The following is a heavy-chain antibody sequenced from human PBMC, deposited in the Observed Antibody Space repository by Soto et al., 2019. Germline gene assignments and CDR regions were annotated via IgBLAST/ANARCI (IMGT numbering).Heavy chain of an antibody. D-gene: IGHD3-22*01. Sequence: GGSLRLSCAASGFTFSNYAMSWVRQAPGKGLEWVSAISGSGGSTYYADSVKGRFTISRDNSKNTLYLQMNSLRAEDTAVYYCAKDGQVVWGQFDNWGQGTLVTVSS. CDR2: ISGSGGST. CDR3: AKDGQVVWGQFDN. V-gene: IGHV3-23*01. CDR1: GFTFSNYA. J-gene: IGHJ4*02.